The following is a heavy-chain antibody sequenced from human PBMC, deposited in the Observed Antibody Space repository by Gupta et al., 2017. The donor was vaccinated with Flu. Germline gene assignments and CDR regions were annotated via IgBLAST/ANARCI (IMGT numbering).Heavy chain of an antibody. D-gene: IGHD3-9*01. V-gene: IGHV3-7*04. CDR2: IKQDGSEK. CDR1: GFTFRSYW. J-gene: IGHJ5*02. Sequence: EVQLVESGGGLVQPGGSLRLSCAASGFTFRSYWMSWVRQAPGKGLEWVANIKQDGSEKYYVDSVKGRFTISRDNAKNSLYLQMNSLRAEDTAVYYCARDSPLRLGDDILTGNLWGQGTLVTVSS. CDR3: ARDSPLRLGDDILTGNL.